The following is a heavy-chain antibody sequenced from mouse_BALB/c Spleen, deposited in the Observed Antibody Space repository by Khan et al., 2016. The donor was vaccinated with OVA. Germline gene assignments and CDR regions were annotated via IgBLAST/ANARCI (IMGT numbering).Heavy chain of an antibody. CDR1: GYIFTRYW. V-gene: IGHV1-69*02. D-gene: IGHD2-12*01. J-gene: IGHJ4*01. CDR2: IDPSDSET. CDR3: ARVAYYRYYAMDS. Sequence: QVQLKQSGAELVKPGAPVKLSCKASGYIFTRYWVNWVKQRPGRGLEWIGRIDPSDSETHYNQKFKDKATLTVDKSSSTAYIQLSSLTSEDSAVYYCARVAYYRYYAMDSWGQGTSVTVSS.